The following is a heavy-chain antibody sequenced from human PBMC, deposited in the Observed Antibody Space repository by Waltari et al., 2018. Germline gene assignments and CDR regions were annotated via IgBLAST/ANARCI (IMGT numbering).Heavy chain of an antibody. CDR3: ARGRYCSGGSCYSVVLFDP. V-gene: IGHV1-8*02. CDR1: GYTFTSYD. J-gene: IGHJ5*02. Sequence: QVQLVQSGAEVKKPGASVKVSCKASGYTFTSYDINWVRQATGQGLGWMGWVNPNSVSTGCAQKFQGRVTMTRNTAVSPAYLELSSVIAEDTAVYYCARGRYCSGGSCYSVVLFDPWGQGTLVTVSS. D-gene: IGHD2-15*01. CDR2: VNPNSVST.